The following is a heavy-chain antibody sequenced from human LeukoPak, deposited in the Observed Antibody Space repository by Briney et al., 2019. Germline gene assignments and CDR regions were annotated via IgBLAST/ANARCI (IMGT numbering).Heavy chain of an antibody. CDR3: ARDRVYGDYVSGDY. Sequence: PSETLSLTCTVSGGSISSGDYYWSWIRQPPGKGLEWIGYIYYSGSTYYNPSLKSRVTISVDTSKNQFSLKLSSVTAADTAVYYCARDRVYGDYVSGDYWGQGTLVTVSS. CDR1: GGSISSGDYY. D-gene: IGHD4-17*01. J-gene: IGHJ4*02. CDR2: IYYSGST. V-gene: IGHV4-30-4*01.